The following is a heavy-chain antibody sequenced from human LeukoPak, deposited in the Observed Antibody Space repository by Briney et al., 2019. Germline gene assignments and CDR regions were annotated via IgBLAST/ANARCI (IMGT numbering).Heavy chain of an antibody. D-gene: IGHD3-22*01. CDR3: ARGPYSYDSSGAFDI. J-gene: IGHJ3*02. CDR2: IYHSGST. CDR1: GGSISSSNW. V-gene: IGHV4-4*02. Sequence: SETLSLTCAVSGGSISSSNWWSWVRQPPGKGLEWIGEIYHSGSTNYNPSLKSRVTISVDKSKNQFSLKLSSVTAADTAVYFCARGPYSYDSSGAFDIWGQGTMVTVSS.